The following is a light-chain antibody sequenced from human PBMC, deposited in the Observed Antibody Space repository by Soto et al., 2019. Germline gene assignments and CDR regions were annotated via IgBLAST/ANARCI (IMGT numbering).Light chain of an antibody. V-gene: IGLV2-11*01. J-gene: IGLJ3*02. CDR3: CSFPGRDTLR. CDR2: DVN. CDR1: SSDVGRYDY. Sequence: QSALTQPRSVSGSPGQSVTISCTGTSSDVGRYDYVSWYQQHPDKAPRLMIYDVNKRPSGVPDRFSGSKSGNTASLTISGLQTKDEAEYYCCSFPGRDTLRFGGGTQLTVL.